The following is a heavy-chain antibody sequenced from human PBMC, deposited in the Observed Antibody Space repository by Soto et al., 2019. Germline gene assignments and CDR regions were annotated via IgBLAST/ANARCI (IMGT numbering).Heavy chain of an antibody. V-gene: IGHV1-18*01. Sequence: QVQLVQAGPEVKKPWASVKLSCKASGYIFTSYGIGWVRQAPGQGLEWMGWISAFKGYTKYPQRLQGRVTMTTDTPTSTAYMELRRLRSDDTAVYYCARVDDYYDSSGHYFTFFNYWGQGSLVTVSS. D-gene: IGHD3-22*01. CDR3: ARVDDYYDSSGHYFTFFNY. CDR1: GYIFTSYG. CDR2: ISAFKGYT. J-gene: IGHJ4*02.